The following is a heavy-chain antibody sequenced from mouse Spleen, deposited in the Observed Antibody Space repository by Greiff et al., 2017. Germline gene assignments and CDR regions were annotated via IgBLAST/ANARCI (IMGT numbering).Heavy chain of an antibody. D-gene: IGHD2-3*01. Sequence: EVQLQQSGPELVKPGASVKISCKASGYSFTDYHMNWVKQSNGKSLEWIGVINPNYGTTSYNQKFKGKATLTVDQSSSTAYMQLNSLTSEDSAVYYCAGFYDGYYEDAMDYWGQGTSVTVSS. J-gene: IGHJ4*01. CDR2: INPNYGTT. CDR3: AGFYDGYYEDAMDY. CDR1: GYSFTDYH. V-gene: IGHV1-39*01.